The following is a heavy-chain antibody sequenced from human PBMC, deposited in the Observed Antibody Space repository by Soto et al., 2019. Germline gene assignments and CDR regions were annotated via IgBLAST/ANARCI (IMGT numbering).Heavy chain of an antibody. V-gene: IGHV4-59*08. D-gene: IGHD2-15*01. J-gene: IGHJ4*02. CDR2: IYSSGST. CDR3: ARHLPGSVFGQDY. Sequence: QVQLQESGPGLVKPSETLSLTCTVPGGSIMSYFWSWVRQPPGKGLEWIGQIYSSGSTYYSPSLKSRVTISVDTSENHFSLELSSVTAADTAVYYCARHLPGSVFGQDYWGPGSQVTVSS. CDR1: GGSIMSYF.